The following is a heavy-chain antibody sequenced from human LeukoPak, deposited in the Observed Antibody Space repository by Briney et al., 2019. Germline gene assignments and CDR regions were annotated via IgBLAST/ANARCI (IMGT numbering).Heavy chain of an antibody. D-gene: IGHD3-3*01. CDR2: IYSGGST. V-gene: IGHV3-53*01. CDR1: GFTVSSNY. Sequence: GGSLRLSCAASGFTVSSNYMSWVRQAPGKGLEWVSVIYSGGSTYYADSVKGRFTISRDNSKNTLYLQMNSLRDEDTAVYDCARDSFSFWSGYYGGLDPWAQETVVTVSS. CDR3: ARDSFSFWSGYYGGLDP. J-gene: IGHJ5*02.